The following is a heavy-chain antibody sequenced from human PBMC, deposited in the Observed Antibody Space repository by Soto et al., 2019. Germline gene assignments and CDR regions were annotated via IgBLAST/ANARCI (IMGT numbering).Heavy chain of an antibody. J-gene: IGHJ6*02. D-gene: IGHD3-10*01. V-gene: IGHV4-59*08. CDR2: VHHSWGS. Sequence: QVQLQESGPGLVKPSETLPLSCTVSGGSFTSYYWGWIRQPPGKEMEWIGYVHHSWGSAYNPSLQSRVAISLDTSKSQFSLKLTSVTATDTALYYCARQGFGPLHGLVDVWGQGTTVIVSS. CDR1: GGSFTSYY. CDR3: ARQGFGPLHGLVDV.